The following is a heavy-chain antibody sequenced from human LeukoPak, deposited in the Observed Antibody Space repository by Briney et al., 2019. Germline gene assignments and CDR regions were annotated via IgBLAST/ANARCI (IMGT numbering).Heavy chain of an antibody. D-gene: IGHD6-13*01. CDR2: INPNSGGT. V-gene: IGHV1-2*02. Sequence: ASVKVSCKASGYTFTGYYMHWVRQAPGPGLEWMGWINPNSGGTNYAQKFQGRVTMTRDTSISTAYMELSRLRSDDTAVYYCARPNHAISIAADRTLDYWGQGTLVTVSS. J-gene: IGHJ4*02. CDR1: GYTFTGYY. CDR3: ARPNHAISIAADRTLDY.